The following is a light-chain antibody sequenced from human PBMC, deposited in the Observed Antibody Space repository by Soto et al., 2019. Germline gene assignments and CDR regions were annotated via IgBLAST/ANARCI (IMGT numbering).Light chain of an antibody. J-gene: IGKJ1*01. CDR3: QQTKDWPAT. CDR1: QSVSRY. CDR2: DAS. V-gene: IGKV3-15*01. Sequence: DIVMTQSPATLPVSPGXRATLSCRASQSVSRYLAWYQQKPGQAPRLLMYDASTRAAGIPVRFSGSGSGTEFTLTISSLQSEDFGVYYCQQTKDWPATFGQGTKVEIK.